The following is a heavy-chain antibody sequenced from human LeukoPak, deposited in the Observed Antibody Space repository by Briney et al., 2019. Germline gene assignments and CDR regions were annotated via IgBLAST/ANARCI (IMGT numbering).Heavy chain of an antibody. CDR3: AKAHCDTTKCYAGYADS. D-gene: IGHD2-2*01. J-gene: IGHJ4*02. CDR2: LSSSGTRT. Sequence: GGSLRLSCSASAFTINTYGMDCVRQAPGKGLEWLSGLSSSGTRTYYADSVKGRFTISRDISKNKLFLQMNSLRAEDADVNFCAKAHCDTTKCYAGYADSWGQGTLVTVSS. CDR1: AFTINTYG. V-gene: IGHV3-23*01.